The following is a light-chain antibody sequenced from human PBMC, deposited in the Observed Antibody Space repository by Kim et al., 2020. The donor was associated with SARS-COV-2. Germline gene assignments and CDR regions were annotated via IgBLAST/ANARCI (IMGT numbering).Light chain of an antibody. CDR3: QQRSSWLT. CDR2: DAS. J-gene: IGKJ4*01. Sequence: LLLSPGESATRSGRASQSVSSVLAWYQQKPGQAPRLLIYDASNRATGIPARFSGSGSGTDFTLTISSLEPEDFAIYYCQQRSSWLTFGGGTKVEI. CDR1: QSVSSV. V-gene: IGKV3-11*01.